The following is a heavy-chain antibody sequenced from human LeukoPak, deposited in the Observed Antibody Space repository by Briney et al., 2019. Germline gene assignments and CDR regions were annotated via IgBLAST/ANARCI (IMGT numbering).Heavy chain of an antibody. CDR2: ISGSGGST. CDR3: ASARVQYQLLSPSDY. CDR1: GFTFSSYA. V-gene: IGHV3-23*01. D-gene: IGHD2-2*01. Sequence: GGSLRLSCAASGFTFSSYAMNWVRQAPGKGLEWVSGISGSGGSTYYADSVKGRFTISRDNSKNTLYLQMNSLRAEDTAVYHCASARVQYQLLSPSDYWGQGTLVTVSS. J-gene: IGHJ4*02.